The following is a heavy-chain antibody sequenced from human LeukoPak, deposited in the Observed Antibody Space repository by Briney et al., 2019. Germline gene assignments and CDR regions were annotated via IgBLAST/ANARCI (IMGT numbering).Heavy chain of an antibody. Sequence: PSETLSLTCTVSGGSISSYYWSWIRQPPGKGLEWIGYIYYSGSTNYNPSLKSRVTISVDTSRNQFSLKLSSVTAADTAVYYCARESGSYGGPDWFDPWGQGTLVTVSS. CDR3: ARESGSYGGPDWFDP. V-gene: IGHV4-59*12. CDR2: IYYSGST. D-gene: IGHD1-26*01. J-gene: IGHJ5*02. CDR1: GGSISSYY.